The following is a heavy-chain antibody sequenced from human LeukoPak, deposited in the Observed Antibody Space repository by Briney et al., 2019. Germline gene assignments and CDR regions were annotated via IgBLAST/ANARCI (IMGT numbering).Heavy chain of an antibody. CDR3: VRQKQHCDGGSCFPPDC. CDR2: IYYSGRA. J-gene: IGHJ4*02. V-gene: IGHV4-39*01. Sequence: SETLSLTCTVSGASISSTSDYWGWIRQPPGKGLEWIGTIYYSGRAYHNPSLRSRLTISVDTSKNQFSLKLNSVTATDTAIYYCVRQKQHCDGGSCFPPDCWGQGTLVTVSS. CDR1: GASISSTSDY. D-gene: IGHD2-15*01.